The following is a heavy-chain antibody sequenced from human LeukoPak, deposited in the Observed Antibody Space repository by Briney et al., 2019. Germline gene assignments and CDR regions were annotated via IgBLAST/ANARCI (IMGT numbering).Heavy chain of an antibody. CDR1: GYTFTSYD. J-gene: IGHJ4*02. CDR2: MNPNSGNT. CDR3: ARGRLGRVGATGYYFDY. V-gene: IGHV1-8*03. Sequence: VASVKVSCKASGYTFTSYDINWVRQATGQGLEWMGWMNPNSGNTGYAQKFQGRVTITRNTSISTAYMELSSLRSEDTAVYYCARGRLGRVGATGYYFDYWGQGTLVTVSP. D-gene: IGHD1-26*01.